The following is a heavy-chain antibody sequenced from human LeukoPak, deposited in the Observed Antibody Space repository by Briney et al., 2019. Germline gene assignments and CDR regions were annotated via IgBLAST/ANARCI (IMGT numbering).Heavy chain of an antibody. CDR2: IYYSGKA. J-gene: IGHJ4*02. D-gene: IGHD2-2*01. Sequence: PSETLSLTCTVSGVSISSSSHYWGWIRQPPGKGLEWIGSIYYSGKAYYNPSLKSRVTISVDTSKNQFSLKLSSGTAADTAVYFCARRVSSVTYHPFDYWGQGTLVTVSS. V-gene: IGHV4-39*01. CDR3: ARRVSSVTYHPFDY. CDR1: GVSISSSSHY.